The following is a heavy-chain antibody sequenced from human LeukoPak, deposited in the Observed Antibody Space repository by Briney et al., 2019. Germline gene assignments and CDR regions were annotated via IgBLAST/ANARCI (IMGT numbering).Heavy chain of an antibody. CDR1: GGSINTYF. J-gene: IGHJ4*02. CDR2: MYYTGST. V-gene: IGHV4-59*08. Sequence: SETLSLTCAVSGGSINTYFWSWIRQPPGKGLEWIGYMYYTGSTNYNPSLKSRVTMFEDKSKNQFSLRLYSVTVADTAVYYCARHFAYSSSSYFDYWGQGSLVTVSS. D-gene: IGHD6-6*01. CDR3: ARHFAYSSSSYFDY.